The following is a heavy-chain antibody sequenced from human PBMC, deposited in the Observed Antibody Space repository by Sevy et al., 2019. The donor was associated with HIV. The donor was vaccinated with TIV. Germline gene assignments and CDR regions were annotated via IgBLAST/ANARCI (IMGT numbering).Heavy chain of an antibody. CDR2: ISSSSGNI. D-gene: IGHD2-15*01. Sequence: GGSLRLSCVVSGFTFSSYSMNWVRQAPGKGLEWVSYISSSSGNIYYADSVKGRLTISRDNAKNSLYLQMNSLRDEDTAVYYCARTGVGWFFDYFDFWGQGTLVTVSS. J-gene: IGHJ4*02. CDR3: ARTGVGWFFDYFDF. V-gene: IGHV3-48*02. CDR1: GFTFSSYS.